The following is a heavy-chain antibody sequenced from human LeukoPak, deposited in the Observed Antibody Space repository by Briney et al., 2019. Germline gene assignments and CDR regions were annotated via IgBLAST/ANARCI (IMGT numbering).Heavy chain of an antibody. V-gene: IGHV3-53*01. CDR1: GFTVSSNY. CDR3: ARDSNGERPLDY. CDR2: IYSGGST. D-gene: IGHD4-17*01. Sequence: GGSLRLSCAASGFTVSSNYMSWVRQAPGKGLEWVSVIYSGGSTYYADSVKGRFTISRDNSKNTLYLQMNSLRAEDTAVYYCARDSNGERPLDYWGQGTLVTVSS. J-gene: IGHJ4*02.